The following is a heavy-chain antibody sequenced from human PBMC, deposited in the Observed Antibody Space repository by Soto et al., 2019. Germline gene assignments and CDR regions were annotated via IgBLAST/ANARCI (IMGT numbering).Heavy chain of an antibody. D-gene: IGHD3-22*01. J-gene: IGHJ4*02. V-gene: IGHV3-11*05. Sequence: GGSLRLSCAASGFTFSDYYMSWIRQAPGKGLEWVSYISSSSSYTNYADSVKGRFTISRDNAKNSLYLQMNSLRAEDTAVYYCARDRSVVVITHKDDPYWGQGTMVTVSS. CDR3: ARDRSVVVITHKDDPY. CDR1: GFTFSDYY. CDR2: ISSSSSYT.